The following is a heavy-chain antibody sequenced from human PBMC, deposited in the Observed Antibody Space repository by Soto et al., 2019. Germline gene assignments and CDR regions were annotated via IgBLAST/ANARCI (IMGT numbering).Heavy chain of an antibody. CDR2: ISGSGGST. J-gene: IGHJ4*02. Sequence: PGGSLRLSCAASGFTFSSYAMSWVRQAPGKGLEWVSAISGSGGSTYYADSVKGRFTISRDNSKNTLYLQMNSLRAEDTAVYYCAKGDRHSSGWYGFPEVGAIESFFDYWGQGTLVTVSS. V-gene: IGHV3-23*01. CDR3: AKGDRHSSGWYGFPEVGAIESFFDY. D-gene: IGHD6-19*01. CDR1: GFTFSSYA.